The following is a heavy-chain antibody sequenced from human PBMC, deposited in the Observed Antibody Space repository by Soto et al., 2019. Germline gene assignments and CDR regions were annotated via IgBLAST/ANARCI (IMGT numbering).Heavy chain of an antibody. CDR3: ARAEYSSGWYEYYGMDV. V-gene: IGHV3-21*01. Sequence: GGSLRLSCAASGFTFSSYSMNWVRQAPGKGLEWVSSISSSSSYIYYADSVKGRFTISRDNAKNSLYLQMNSLRAEDTAVYYCARAEYSSGWYEYYGMDVWGQGTTVTV. D-gene: IGHD6-19*01. J-gene: IGHJ6*02. CDR2: ISSSSSYI. CDR1: GFTFSSYS.